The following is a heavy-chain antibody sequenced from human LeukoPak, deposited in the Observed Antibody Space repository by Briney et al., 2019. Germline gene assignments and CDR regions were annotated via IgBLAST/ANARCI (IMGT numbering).Heavy chain of an antibody. V-gene: IGHV3-23*01. CDR1: RFTFSKYA. CDR3: ARVPYDSGYGMDV. J-gene: IGHJ6*02. Sequence: GGSLRLSCAASRFTFSKYAMSWVRQAPGKGLEWVSTVTGSGASTYYGDSVKGRFTISRDNAKNMLYLQINGLRAEDTAVYYCARVPYDSGYGMDVWGQGTTVTVSS. D-gene: IGHD4/OR15-4a*01. CDR2: VTGSGAST.